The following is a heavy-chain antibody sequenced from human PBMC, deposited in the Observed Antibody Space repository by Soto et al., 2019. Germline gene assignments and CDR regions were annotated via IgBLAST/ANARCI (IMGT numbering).Heavy chain of an antibody. CDR3: ARDRGRPSEHYYDSSGYYCDY. J-gene: IGHJ4*02. Sequence: EEERPPASVKVSCKASGYTFTSYGISWVRQAPGQGLEWMGWISAYNGNTNYAQKLQGRVTMTTDTSTSTAYMELRSLRSDDTAVYYCARDRGRPSEHYYDSSGYYCDYWGQGTLVTVSS. CDR1: GYTFTSYG. D-gene: IGHD3-22*01. CDR2: ISAYNGNT. V-gene: IGHV1-18*04.